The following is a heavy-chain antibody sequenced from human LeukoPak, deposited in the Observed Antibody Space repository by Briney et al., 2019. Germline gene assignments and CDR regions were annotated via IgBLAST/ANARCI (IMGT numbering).Heavy chain of an antibody. CDR2: IYPGDSYT. V-gene: IGHV5-51*01. CDR1: GYSFTSYW. D-gene: IGHD3-10*01. Sequence: GESLKISCKGSGYSFTSYWIGWVRQMPGKGLEWMGIIYPGDSYTRYSPSFQGQVTISADKSISTAYLQWSSLKASDTAMYYCARLGMVRGVNYYYGMDVWGQGTTVTVSS. J-gene: IGHJ6*02. CDR3: ARLGMVRGVNYYYGMDV.